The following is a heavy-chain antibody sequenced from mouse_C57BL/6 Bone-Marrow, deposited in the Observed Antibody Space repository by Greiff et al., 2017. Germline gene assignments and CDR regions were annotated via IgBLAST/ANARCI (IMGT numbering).Heavy chain of an antibody. CDR2: ISSGVDYI. Sequence: EVQGVESGAGLVKPGGSLKLSCAASGFTFSSYAMSWVRQTPEKRLEWVAYISSGVDYIYYADTVKGRFTISRDNARNTLYLQMSSLKSEDTAMYYCTRGGYDGYSYYAMDYWGQGTSVTVSS. CDR1: GFTFSSYA. J-gene: IGHJ4*01. CDR3: TRGGYDGYSYYAMDY. D-gene: IGHD2-3*01. V-gene: IGHV5-9-1*02.